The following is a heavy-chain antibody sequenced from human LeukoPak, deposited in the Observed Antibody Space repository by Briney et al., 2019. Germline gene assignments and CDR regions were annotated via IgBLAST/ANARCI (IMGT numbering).Heavy chain of an antibody. D-gene: IGHD5-12*01. Sequence: SETLSLTCTVSGGSISSSSYYWGWIRQPPGKGLEWIGSIYYSGSTYYNPSLKSRVTISVDTSKNQFSLKLSSVTAADTAVYYCARRLVATITSAFDIWGQGTMVTVSS. J-gene: IGHJ3*02. CDR1: GGSISSSSYY. CDR3: ARRLVATITSAFDI. CDR2: IYYSGST. V-gene: IGHV4-39*07.